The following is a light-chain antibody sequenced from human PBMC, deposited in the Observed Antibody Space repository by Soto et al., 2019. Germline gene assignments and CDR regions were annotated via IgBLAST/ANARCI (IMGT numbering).Light chain of an antibody. Sequence: EIVLTQSPGTLSLSPGERVTLSCRASQSLSNNNLAWYQRKPGQPPRLLIFGAFNRAIGIPDRFSGSGSGTDFSLTISRLEAEDFAVYYCQQYGSSPLTFGGGTKVDFK. CDR2: GAF. V-gene: IGKV3-20*01. CDR3: QQYGSSPLT. CDR1: QSLSNNN. J-gene: IGKJ4*01.